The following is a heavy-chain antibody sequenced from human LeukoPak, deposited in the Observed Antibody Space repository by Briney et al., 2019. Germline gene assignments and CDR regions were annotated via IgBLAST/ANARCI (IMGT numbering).Heavy chain of an antibody. CDR3: ARDSRIWPYYYYYMDV. CDR1: GGTFSSYA. J-gene: IGHJ6*03. CDR2: IIPIFGTA. Sequence: ASVKVSCKASGGTFSSYAISLGRQPPGQGLEWMGGIIPIFGTANYAQKCQGRVTITTDESTRTDYMDLSSLRSEDTAVYYCARDSRIWPYYYYYMDVWGKGTTVTVSS. V-gene: IGHV1-69*05. D-gene: IGHD1-14*01.